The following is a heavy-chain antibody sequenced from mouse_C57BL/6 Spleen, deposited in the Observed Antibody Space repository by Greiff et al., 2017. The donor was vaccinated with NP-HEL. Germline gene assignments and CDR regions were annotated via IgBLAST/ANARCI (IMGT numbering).Heavy chain of an antibody. CDR3: ENEAQDTGDY. J-gene: IGHJ2*01. Sequence: VQLQQSGPELVKPGASVKMSCKASGYTFTDYNMHWVKQSHGKSLEWIGYINPNNGGTSYNQKFKGKATLTVNKSSSTAYMELRSLTSEDSAVYYSENEAQDTGDYWGQGTTLTVSS. CDR1: GYTFTDYN. V-gene: IGHV1-22*01. CDR2: INPNNGGT. D-gene: IGHD3-2*02.